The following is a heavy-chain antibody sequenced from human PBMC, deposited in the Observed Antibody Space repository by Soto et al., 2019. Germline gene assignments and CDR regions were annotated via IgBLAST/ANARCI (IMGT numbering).Heavy chain of an antibody. CDR3: ARDPVAYCGGDCRTFDY. CDR2: ISYDGSNK. J-gene: IGHJ4*02. Sequence: QVQLVESGGGVVQPGRSLRLSCAASGFTFSSYAMHWVRQAPGKGLGWVAVISYDGSNKYYADSEKGRFTISRDNSKNTLYLQMNSLRAEDTAVYYCARDPVAYCGGDCRTFDYWGQGTLVTVSS. D-gene: IGHD2-21*02. CDR1: GFTFSSYA. V-gene: IGHV3-30-3*01.